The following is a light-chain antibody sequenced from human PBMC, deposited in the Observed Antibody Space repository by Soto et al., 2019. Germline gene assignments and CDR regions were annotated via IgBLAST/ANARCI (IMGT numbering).Light chain of an antibody. CDR2: DND. CDR3: VAWDDTLNGVV. V-gene: IGLV1-44*01. Sequence: QSVLTQPPSASGAPGRRLTISCSGSTSNIGATTVNWYQHLPGTAPKLLVYDNDRRPSGVPDRFSGSKSGTSASLAISGLQSEDEADYYCVAWDDTLNGVVFGGGTKLTVL. J-gene: IGLJ3*02. CDR1: TSNIGATT.